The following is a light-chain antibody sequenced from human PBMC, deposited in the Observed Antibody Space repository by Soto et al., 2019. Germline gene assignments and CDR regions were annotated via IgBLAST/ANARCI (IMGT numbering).Light chain of an antibody. J-gene: IGLJ2*01. CDR2: DNY. CDR3: SAWDDSLNRPV. Sequence: QSVLTQPPSASGAPGQSVTMSCSGSRSNIGTNTVNWYQQRPGTPPKFLIYDNYRRPSGVPDRFSGSQSGTSASLAISGLQSEDEADYYCSAWDDSLNRPVFGGGTKLTVL. CDR1: RSNIGTNT. V-gene: IGLV1-44*01.